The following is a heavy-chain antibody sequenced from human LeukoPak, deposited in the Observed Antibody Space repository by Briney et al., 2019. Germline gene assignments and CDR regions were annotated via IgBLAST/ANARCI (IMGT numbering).Heavy chain of an antibody. CDR3: AKDSSPGSSGYYYANSEYFQH. Sequence: GGSLRLSCAASGFTSSSYAMSWVRQAPGKGLEWVSAISGSGGSTYYADSVKGRFTISRDNSKNTLYLQMNSLRAEDTAVYYCAKDSSPGSSGYYYANSEYFQHWGQGTLVTVSS. J-gene: IGHJ1*01. V-gene: IGHV3-23*01. D-gene: IGHD3-22*01. CDR1: GFTSSSYA. CDR2: ISGSGGST.